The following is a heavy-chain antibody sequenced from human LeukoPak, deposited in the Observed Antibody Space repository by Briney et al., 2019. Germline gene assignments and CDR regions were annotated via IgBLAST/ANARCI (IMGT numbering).Heavy chain of an antibody. V-gene: IGHV3-30-3*01. D-gene: IGHD3-9*01. CDR2: ISNDGNDK. Sequence: GGSLRLSCAASAFTFSNYAMHWVRQAPGKGLEWVAVISNDGNDKYYADSVKGRFTISRDNSKNTLYLQMNSLRAEDTAVYYCARDSAITIFFSPLMDVWGQGTTVTVSS. J-gene: IGHJ6*02. CDR3: ARDSAITIFFSPLMDV. CDR1: AFTFSNYA.